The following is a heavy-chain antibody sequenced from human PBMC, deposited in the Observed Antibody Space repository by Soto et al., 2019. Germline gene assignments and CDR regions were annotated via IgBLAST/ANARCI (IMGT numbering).Heavy chain of an antibody. V-gene: IGHV1-18*01. CDR1: GYTFTSYG. D-gene: IGHD3-22*01. J-gene: IGHJ4*02. CDR2: ISAYNGYT. Sequence: ASVKVSCKTSGYTFTSYGISWVRQAPGQGLEWMGWISAYNGYTNYAQKLQGRVSMTTDTSTSTAYMELGSLRSDDTAVYFCARDFDSSGYYYRGNDYWGQGTLVTVSS. CDR3: ARDFDSSGYYYRGNDY.